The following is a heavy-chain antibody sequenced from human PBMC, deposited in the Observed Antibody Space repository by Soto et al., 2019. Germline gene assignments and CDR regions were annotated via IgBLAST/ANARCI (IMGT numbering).Heavy chain of an antibody. CDR3: ARGIWVATTDDYYLES. CDR2: INAGNGKT. D-gene: IGHD5-12*01. V-gene: IGHV1-3*01. CDR1: GYTFTNYA. Sequence: GASVKVSCKASGYTFTNYAIHWVRQAPGQRLEWMGWINAGNGKTKYSQNFQGRVTITRDTSASIAYMEVNGLRSEDTAVYYCARGIWVATTDDYYLESWGQATLVTVSS. J-gene: IGHJ5*01.